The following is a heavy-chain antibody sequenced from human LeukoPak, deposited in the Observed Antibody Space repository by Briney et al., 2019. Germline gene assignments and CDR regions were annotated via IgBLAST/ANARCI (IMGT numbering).Heavy chain of an antibody. CDR1: GYTFTSYG. D-gene: IGHD3-9*01. CDR2: ISAYNGNT. CDR3: ARDLYDILTEGYFDY. Sequence: ASVKVSCKASGYTFTSYGISWVRQAPGQGLEWMGWISAYNGNTKYAQKLQGRVTMTTDTSTSTAYMELRSLRPDDTAVYYCARDLYDILTEGYFDYWGQGTLVTVSS. V-gene: IGHV1-18*01. J-gene: IGHJ4*02.